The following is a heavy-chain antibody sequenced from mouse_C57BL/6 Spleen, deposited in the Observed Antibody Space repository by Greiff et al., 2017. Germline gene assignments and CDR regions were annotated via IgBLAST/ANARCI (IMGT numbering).Heavy chain of an antibody. Sequence: EVNVVESGGGLVKPGGSLKLSCAASGFTFSDYGMHWVRQAPEKGLEWVAYISSGSSTIYYADTVKGRFTIFRNNAKNTLFLQMTSLRSGDTAMYYGAREDDYGSSYGYYYAMDYWGQGTSVTVSS. CDR3: AREDDYGSSYGYYYAMDY. CDR2: ISSGSSTI. D-gene: IGHD1-1*01. CDR1: GFTFSDYG. J-gene: IGHJ4*01. V-gene: IGHV5-17*01.